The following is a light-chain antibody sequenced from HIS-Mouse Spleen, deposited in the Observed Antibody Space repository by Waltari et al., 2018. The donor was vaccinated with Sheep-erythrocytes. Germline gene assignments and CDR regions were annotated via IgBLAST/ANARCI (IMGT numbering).Light chain of an antibody. V-gene: IGLV2-8*01. CDR2: EVS. CDR3: SSYAGSNNWV. CDR1: SSDAGGYNY. J-gene: IGLJ3*02. Sequence: QSALTQPASVSGSPGQSITISCTGTSSDAGGYNYVSWYQQHPGKAPKLMIYEVSKRPSGVPDRFSGSKSGNTASLTVSGLQAEDEADYYCSSYAGSNNWVFGGGTKLTVL.